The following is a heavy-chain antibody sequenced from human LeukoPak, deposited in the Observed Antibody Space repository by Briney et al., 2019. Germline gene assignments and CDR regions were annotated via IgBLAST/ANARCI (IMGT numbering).Heavy chain of an antibody. V-gene: IGHV1-69*13. J-gene: IGHJ4*02. D-gene: IGHD3-10*02. Sequence: ASVKVSCKASGGTFSSYAISWVRQAPGQGLEWMGGIIPIFGTANYAQKFQGRVTITADESTSTAYMELSSLRSEDTAVYYCARGVTMVGHFDYWGQGTLVTVSS. CDR1: GGTFSSYA. CDR3: ARGVTMVGHFDY. CDR2: IIPIFGTA.